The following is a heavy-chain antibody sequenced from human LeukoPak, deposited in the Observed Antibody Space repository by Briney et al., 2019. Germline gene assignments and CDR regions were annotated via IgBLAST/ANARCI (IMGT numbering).Heavy chain of an antibody. CDR2: ISWDGGST. J-gene: IGHJ6*02. V-gene: IGHV3-43D*03. Sequence: GGSLRLSCAASGFTFDDYAMHWVRQAPGKGREGVSLISWDGGSTYYADSVKGRFTISKDNSKNSLYLQMNSLRAEDTAVYYCARLRSYGYYYNGMDVWGQGTTVTVSS. D-gene: IGHD3-16*01. CDR1: GFTFDDYA. CDR3: ARLRSYGYYYNGMDV.